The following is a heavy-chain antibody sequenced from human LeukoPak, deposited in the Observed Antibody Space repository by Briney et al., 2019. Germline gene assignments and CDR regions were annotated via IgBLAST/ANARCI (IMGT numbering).Heavy chain of an antibody. D-gene: IGHD4-11*01. J-gene: IGHJ5*02. CDR1: GYTFNDYV. CDR2: INPNSGNT. V-gene: IGHV1-8*03. Sequence: ASVKVSCKASGYTFNDYVHWVRQAPGQGLEWMGWINPNSGNTGYAQKFQGRVTITRNTSISTAYMELSSLRSEDTAIYYCARGLLSFMRSDYSNYWDNWFDPWGQGTLVTVSS. CDR3: ARGLLSFMRSDYSNYWDNWFDP.